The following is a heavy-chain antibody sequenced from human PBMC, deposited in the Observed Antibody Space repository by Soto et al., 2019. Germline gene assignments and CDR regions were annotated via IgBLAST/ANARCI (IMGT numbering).Heavy chain of an antibody. CDR1: GFTFSSFC. V-gene: IGHV3-74*01. CDR3: AGGARSNKPFDY. Sequence: EVQMVESGGGLVQPGGSLRLSCAASGFTFSSFCLHWVRQVSGKGLVWVSRVNSDGSTTAYADSVKGRFTVSRDNAKNTLYLQMDNLRAEDTAVYYCAGGARSNKPFDYWGQGTLVTVSS. J-gene: IGHJ4*02. D-gene: IGHD2-2*01. CDR2: VNSDGSTT.